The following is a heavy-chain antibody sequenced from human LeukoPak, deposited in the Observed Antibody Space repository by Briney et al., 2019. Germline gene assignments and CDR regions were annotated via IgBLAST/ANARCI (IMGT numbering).Heavy chain of an antibody. V-gene: IGHV3-23*01. CDR1: GFTFRSYA. CDR2: ISGSGGST. D-gene: IGHD3-10*01. Sequence: GGSLRLSCAASGFTFRSYAMNWVRQAPGKGLEWVSAISGSGGSTYYADSVKGRFTISRDNSKNTLYLQVNSLRAEDTAVYYCAKDSQPLGGGSFDPWGQGTLVTVSS. J-gene: IGHJ5*02. CDR3: AKDSQPLGGGSFDP.